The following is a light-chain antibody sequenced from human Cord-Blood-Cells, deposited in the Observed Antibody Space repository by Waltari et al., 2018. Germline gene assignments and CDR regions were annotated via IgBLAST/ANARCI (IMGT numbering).Light chain of an antibody. CDR3: QQYNSYST. Sequence: DIQMTQSPSTLSASVGDRVTITCRASQSISSWLAWYQQKPGKAPKLLIYDASSLESGVPSRFSSSGSGTEFTLTISSLQHDDFATYYCQQYNSYSTFGQGTKVEIK. J-gene: IGKJ1*01. CDR1: QSISSW. CDR2: DAS. V-gene: IGKV1-5*01.